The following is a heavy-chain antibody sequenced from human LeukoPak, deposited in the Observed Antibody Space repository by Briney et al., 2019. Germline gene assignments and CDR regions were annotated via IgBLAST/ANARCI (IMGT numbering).Heavy chain of an antibody. D-gene: IGHD1-14*01. CDR3: ARSEYSFDY. J-gene: IGHJ4*02. V-gene: IGHV3-74*01. Sequence: GGSLRLSCVASGFTVSTYWMHWVRQAPGKGLVWVSRINCDGSSTSYADSVKGRFSISRDNAKNTLHLQMNSLRAEDTAVYYCARSEYSFDYWGQGTLVTVSA. CDR2: INCDGSST. CDR1: GFTVSTYW.